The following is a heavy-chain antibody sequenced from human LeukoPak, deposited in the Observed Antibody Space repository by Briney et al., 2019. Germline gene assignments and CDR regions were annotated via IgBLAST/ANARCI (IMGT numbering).Heavy chain of an antibody. CDR2: MNPNSGNT. V-gene: IGHV1-8*01. D-gene: IGHD3-22*01. CDR3: GGLLPYYFDY. J-gene: IGHJ4*02. Sequence: ASVKVSCKASGYTFTSYDINWVRQATGQGLEWMGWMNPNSGNTGYAQNFQGRVTMTRNTSISTAYMELSSLRSEDTAVYYCGGLLPYYFDYWGQGTLVTVSS. CDR1: GYTFTSYD.